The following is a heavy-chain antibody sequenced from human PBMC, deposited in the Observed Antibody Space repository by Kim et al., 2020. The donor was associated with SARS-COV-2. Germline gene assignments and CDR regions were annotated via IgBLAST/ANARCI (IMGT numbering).Heavy chain of an antibody. D-gene: IGHD3-10*01. CDR2: ISYDGSNK. V-gene: IGHV3-30-3*01. Sequence: GGSLRLSCAASGFTFSSYAMHWVRQAPGKGLEWVAVISYDGSNKYYADSVKGRFTISRDNSKNTLSLQMNSLRAEDTAVYYCARDLSGWFGELLSYYFDYWGQGTLVTVSS. CDR3: ARDLSGWFGELLSYYFDY. CDR1: GFTFSSYA. J-gene: IGHJ4*02.